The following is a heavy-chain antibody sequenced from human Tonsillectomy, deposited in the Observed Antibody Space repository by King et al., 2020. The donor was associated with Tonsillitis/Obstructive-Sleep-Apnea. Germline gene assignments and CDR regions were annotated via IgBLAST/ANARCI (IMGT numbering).Heavy chain of an antibody. CDR2: IIPILGIA. CDR3: AREGLVENPIDY. CDR1: GGTFSSYA. D-gene: IGHD5-24*01. V-gene: IGHV1-69*10. J-gene: IGHJ4*02. Sequence: QLVQSGAEVKKPGSSVKVSCKASGGTFSSYAISWVRQAPGQGLEWMGGIIPILGIANYAQKFQGRVTITADKSTGTAYMELSSLGSEDTAVYYCAREGLVENPIDYWGQGTLVTVSS.